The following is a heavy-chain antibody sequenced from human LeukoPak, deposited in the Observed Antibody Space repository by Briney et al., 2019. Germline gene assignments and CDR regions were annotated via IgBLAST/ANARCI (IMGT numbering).Heavy chain of an antibody. J-gene: IGHJ4*02. Sequence: SETLSLTCTVSGGSISSSSYYWGWIRQPPGKGLEWIGSIYYSGSTYYNPSLKSRVTISVDTSKNQFSLKLSSVTAADTAVYYCATARDFWSGYQPGFDYWGQGTLVTVSS. CDR3: ATARDFWSGYQPGFDY. CDR2: IYYSGST. D-gene: IGHD3-3*01. CDR1: GGSISSSSYY. V-gene: IGHV4-39*07.